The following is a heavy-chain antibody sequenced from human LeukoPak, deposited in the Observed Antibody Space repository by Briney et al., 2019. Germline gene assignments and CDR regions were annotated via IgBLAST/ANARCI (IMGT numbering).Heavy chain of an antibody. J-gene: IGHJ4*02. Sequence: SETLSLTCTVSGGSISSYYWSWIRQPPGKGLEWIGYIYYSGSTNYNPSLKSRVTISVDTSKNQFSLKLSSVTAADTAVYYCARPPHYWGQGTLVTVSS. CDR1: GGSISSYY. V-gene: IGHV4-59*08. CDR3: ARPPHY. CDR2: IYYSGST.